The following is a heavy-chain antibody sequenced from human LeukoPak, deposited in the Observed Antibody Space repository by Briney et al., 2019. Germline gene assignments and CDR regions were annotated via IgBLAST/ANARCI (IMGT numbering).Heavy chain of an antibody. J-gene: IGHJ4*02. CDR2: ISYSRST. CDR3: ARGERPGCDY. Sequence: SETLSLTCTVSGGSITSYYWRWIRQPPGKGLEWIGYISYSRSTKYNPSLKSRATMSLDTSKNQFSLNLNSVTAADTGVYYCARGERPGCDYWGQGTLVTVSS. CDR1: GGSITSYY. D-gene: IGHD6-6*01. V-gene: IGHV4-59*01.